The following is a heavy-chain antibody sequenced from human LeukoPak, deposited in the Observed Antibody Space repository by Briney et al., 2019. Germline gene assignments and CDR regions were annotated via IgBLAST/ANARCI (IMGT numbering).Heavy chain of an antibody. CDR1: GFTFSSCA. Sequence: AGGSLRLSCAASGFTFSSCAMSWVRQAPGKGLEWVSAISGSGGGTYYADSVKGRFTISRDNSKNTLSLQMNSLRAEDTAVYYCAKEXEGYSXGWFVDYWGXGTXVXVSS. CDR3: AKEXEGYSXGWFVDY. J-gene: IGHJ4*01. CDR2: ISGSGGGT. D-gene: IGHD6-19*01. V-gene: IGHV3-23*01.